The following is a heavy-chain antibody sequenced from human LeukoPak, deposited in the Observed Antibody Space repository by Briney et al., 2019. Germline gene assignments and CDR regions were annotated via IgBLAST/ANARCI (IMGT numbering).Heavy chain of an antibody. CDR2: LWYDGNNK. D-gene: IGHD3-16*01. J-gene: IGHJ4*02. Sequence: GGSLRLSCAASGFTLSSYGMHWVRQAPGKGLEWVAVLWYDGNNKYYADSVKGRFTISRDNSKNTLYLQMSSLRAEDSAVYYCARDFLRGSPDFFDYWGQGTLVTVSS. V-gene: IGHV3-33*01. CDR3: ARDFLRGSPDFFDY. CDR1: GFTLSSYG.